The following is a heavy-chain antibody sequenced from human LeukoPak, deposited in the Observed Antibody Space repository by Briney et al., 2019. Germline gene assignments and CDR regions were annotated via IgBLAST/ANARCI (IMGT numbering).Heavy chain of an antibody. CDR2: IRQDGRQK. D-gene: IGHD1-1*01. J-gene: IGHJ4*02. CDR3: ARDVSGTGGKDY. CDR1: GFTFSSYS. V-gene: IGHV3-7*01. Sequence: PGGSLRLSCAASGFTFSSYSMNWVRQAPGKGLEWVANIRQDGRQKYYVDSVKGRFTISRDNAKNSLYLQMNSLRAEDTAVYYCARDVSGTGGKDYWGQGTLVTVSS.